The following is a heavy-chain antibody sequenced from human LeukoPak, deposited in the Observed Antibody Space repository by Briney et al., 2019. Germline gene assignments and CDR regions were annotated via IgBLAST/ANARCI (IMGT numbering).Heavy chain of an antibody. Sequence: PGGSLRLSCAASGFTFSSYAMSWVRQAPGKGLEWVSAIHSAGADTYYADSVKGRFTISRDNSKNTLSLQMNSLRPEDTALYYCARNLNSGSYYYFDYWGQGTLVTVSS. J-gene: IGHJ4*02. CDR2: IHSAGADT. CDR1: GFTFSSYA. V-gene: IGHV3-23*01. D-gene: IGHD1-26*01. CDR3: ARNLNSGSYYYFDY.